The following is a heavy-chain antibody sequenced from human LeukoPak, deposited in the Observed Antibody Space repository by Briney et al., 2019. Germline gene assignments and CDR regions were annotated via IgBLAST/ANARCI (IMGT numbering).Heavy chain of an antibody. CDR3: ARGEPSITMITNAFDI. D-gene: IGHD3-22*01. J-gene: IGHJ3*02. Sequence: PSETLSLTCTVSGGSISSSNYYWGWIRQPPGKGLEWIGSIYYSGSTYYNPSLKSRVTISVDRSKNQFSLKLSSVTAADTAVYYCARGEPSITMITNAFDIWGQGTMVTVSS. V-gene: IGHV4-39*07. CDR1: GGSISSSNYY. CDR2: IYYSGST.